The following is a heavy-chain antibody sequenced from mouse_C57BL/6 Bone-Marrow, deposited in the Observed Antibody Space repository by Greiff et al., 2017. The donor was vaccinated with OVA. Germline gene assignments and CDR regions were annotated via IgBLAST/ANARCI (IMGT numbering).Heavy chain of an antibody. D-gene: IGHD1-1*01. CDR1: GFTFSSYA. V-gene: IGHV5-4*01. J-gene: IGHJ3*01. Sequence: EVHLVESGGGLVKPGGSLKLSCAASGFTFSSYAMSWVRQTPEKRLEWVATISDGGSYTYYPDNVKGRFTISRDNAKNNLYLQMSHLKSEDTALYYGARGGYGSSDWFADWGQGTLVTVSA. CDR2: ISDGGSYT. CDR3: ARGGYGSSDWFAD.